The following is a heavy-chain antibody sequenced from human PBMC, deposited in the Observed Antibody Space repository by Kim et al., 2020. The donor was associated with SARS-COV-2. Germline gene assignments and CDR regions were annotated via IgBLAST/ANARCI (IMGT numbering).Heavy chain of an antibody. Sequence: ASVKVSCKASGYTFINYVMHWVRQAPGQRPEWMGLISIGNDNTKFSQKLQGRVTITRDTSASTAYMELTSLRSEDTAIYYCARGSGWAFDYWVQGTLVTV. CDR3: ARGSGWAFDY. D-gene: IGHD6-19*01. CDR1: GYTFINYV. CDR2: ISIGNDNT. V-gene: IGHV1-3*04. J-gene: IGHJ4*02.